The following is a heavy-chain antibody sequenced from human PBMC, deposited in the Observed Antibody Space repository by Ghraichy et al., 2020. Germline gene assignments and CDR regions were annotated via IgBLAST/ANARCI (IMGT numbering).Heavy chain of an antibody. CDR3: ARDPGYSYGYV. Sequence: SETLSLTCTVSGYSISSGYYWGWIRQPPGKGLEWIGSIYHSGSTYYNPSLKSRVTISVDTSKNQFSLKLSSVTAADTAVYYCARDPGYSYGYVWGQGTLVTVSS. J-gene: IGHJ4*02. CDR2: IYHSGST. CDR1: GYSISSGYY. D-gene: IGHD5-18*01. V-gene: IGHV4-38-2*02.